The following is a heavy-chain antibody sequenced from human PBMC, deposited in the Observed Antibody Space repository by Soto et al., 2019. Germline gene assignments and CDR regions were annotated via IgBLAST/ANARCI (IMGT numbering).Heavy chain of an antibody. V-gene: IGHV3-30*18. Sequence: GGSLRLSCAASGFTFSSYGMHWVRQAPGKGLEWVAVISYDGSNKYYADSVKGRFTISRENSKNTLYLQMNSLRAEDTAVYYCAKDQRDIVVVVAANDAFDIWGQGTMVTVSS. D-gene: IGHD2-15*01. CDR3: AKDQRDIVVVVAANDAFDI. CDR2: ISYDGSNK. J-gene: IGHJ3*02. CDR1: GFTFSSYG.